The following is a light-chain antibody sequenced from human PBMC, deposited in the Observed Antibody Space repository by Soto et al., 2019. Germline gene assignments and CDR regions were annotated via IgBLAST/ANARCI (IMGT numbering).Light chain of an antibody. V-gene: IGLV2-23*01. Sequence: QSALTQPASVSGSPGQSITISCTGTSSDVGSYNLVSWYQQHPGEAPKLMIYEGSKRHSGVSTRFSGSKSGNTASLTISGLQAEDEADYYCCSYAGSTTWVFGGGTKLTVL. CDR1: SSDVGSYNL. CDR3: CSYAGSTTWV. CDR2: EGS. J-gene: IGLJ3*02.